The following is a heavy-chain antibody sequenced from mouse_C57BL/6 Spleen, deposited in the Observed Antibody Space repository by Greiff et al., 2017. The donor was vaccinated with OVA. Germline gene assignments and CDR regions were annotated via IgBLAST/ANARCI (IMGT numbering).Heavy chain of an antibody. D-gene: IGHD3-2*02. CDR2: IYPGDGDT. J-gene: IGHJ2*01. V-gene: IGHV1-82*01. Sequence: QVQLQQSGPELVKPGASVKISCKASGYAFSSSWMNWVKQRPGKGLEWIGRIYPGDGDTNYNGKFKGKATLTADKSSSTAYMQLSSLTSEDSAVYFWARDSSGYVGFDYWGQGTTLTVPS. CDR3: ARDSSGYVGFDY. CDR1: GYAFSSSW.